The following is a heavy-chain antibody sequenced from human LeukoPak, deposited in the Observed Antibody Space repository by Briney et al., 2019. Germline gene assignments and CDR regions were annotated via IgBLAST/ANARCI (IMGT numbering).Heavy chain of an antibody. V-gene: IGHV1-18*01. Sequence: ASVKVSCKASGYTFTSYGISWVRQAPGQGLEWMGWISAYNGNTNYAQKLQGRVTMTTDTSTSTAYMELRSLRSDDTAVYYCATSKYPGIAVAGTLDIWGQGTMVTVSS. CDR3: ATSKYPGIAVAGTLDI. CDR2: ISAYNGNT. J-gene: IGHJ3*02. CDR1: GYTFTSYG. D-gene: IGHD6-19*01.